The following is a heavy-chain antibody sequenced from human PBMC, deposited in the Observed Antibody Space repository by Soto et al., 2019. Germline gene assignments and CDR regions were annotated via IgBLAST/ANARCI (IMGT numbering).Heavy chain of an antibody. V-gene: IGHV2-5*02. Sequence: QITLKESGPTLVKPTQTLTLTCTFSGFSLTTSGASVGWVRQPPGKALEWLALIYWDDDKRYSPSLKSRLTITKDTSKNHVGLTMTNMDPGDTATYYCAHDKYYASWSLFDNWGQGTLVTVAS. D-gene: IGHD3-10*01. CDR3: AHDKYYASWSLFDN. CDR2: IYWDDDK. CDR1: GFSLTTSGAS. J-gene: IGHJ4*02.